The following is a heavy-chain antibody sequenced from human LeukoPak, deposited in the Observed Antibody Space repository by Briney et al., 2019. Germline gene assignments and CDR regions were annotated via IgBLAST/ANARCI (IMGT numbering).Heavy chain of an antibody. CDR2: MSADNGNT. CDR3: ARTVLRFLEWLLPNWFDP. V-gene: IGHV1-18*01. Sequence: ASVKVSCKASGYTVTSYGISWVRQAPGQGLEWMGWMSADNGNTNYAQKLQGRVTMTTDTSTSTAYMELRSLRSDDTAVYYCARTVLRFLEWLLPNWFDPWGQGTLVTVSS. D-gene: IGHD3-3*01. J-gene: IGHJ5*02. CDR1: GYTVTSYG.